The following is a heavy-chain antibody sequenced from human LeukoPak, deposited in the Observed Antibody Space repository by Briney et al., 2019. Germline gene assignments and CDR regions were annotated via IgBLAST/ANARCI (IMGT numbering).Heavy chain of an antibody. CDR2: IYYSGST. D-gene: IGHD4/OR15-4a*01. J-gene: IGHJ6*04. CDR3: ARVGANSYGLDV. CDR1: GGSISSYY. Sequence: PSETLSLTCTVSGGSISSYYWSWIRQSPGKRLEWIGYIYYSGSTNYNPSLKSRVTISVDTSKNQFSLKLSSVTAADTAVYYCARVGANSYGLDVWGKGTTVTVSS. V-gene: IGHV4-59*01.